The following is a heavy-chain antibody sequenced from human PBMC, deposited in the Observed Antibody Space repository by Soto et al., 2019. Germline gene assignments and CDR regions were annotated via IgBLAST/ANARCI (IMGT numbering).Heavy chain of an antibody. V-gene: IGHV3-15*07. CDR3: TTILRNIVGASWGSDYFDY. J-gene: IGHJ4*02. CDR1: GFTFSNAW. Sequence: GGSLRLSCAASGFTFSNAWMNWVRQAPGKGLEWVGRIKSKTDGGTTDYAAPVKGRFTISRDDSKNTLYLQMNSLKTEDTAVYYCTTILRNIVGASWGSDYFDYWGQGTLVTVSS. D-gene: IGHD1-26*01. CDR2: IKSKTDGGTT.